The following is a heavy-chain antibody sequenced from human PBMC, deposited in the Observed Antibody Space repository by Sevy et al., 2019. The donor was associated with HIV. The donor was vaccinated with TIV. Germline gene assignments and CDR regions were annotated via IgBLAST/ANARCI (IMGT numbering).Heavy chain of an antibody. CDR3: ARRDYYGYSDS. CDR1: GGSISSSNYY. CDR2: IYYSGSA. J-gene: IGHJ4*02. D-gene: IGHD3-3*01. Sequence: SETLSLTCTVSGGSISSSNYYWGWIRQPPGKGLEWIGTIYYSGSAYYNSSLKSRVTIFIDTSNNQFSLRVSSVTAADTAVYYCARRDYYGYSDSWGQGTLVTVSS. V-gene: IGHV4-39*01.